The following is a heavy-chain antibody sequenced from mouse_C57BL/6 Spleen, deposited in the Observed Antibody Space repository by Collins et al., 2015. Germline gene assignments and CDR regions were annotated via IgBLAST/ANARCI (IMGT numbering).Heavy chain of an antibody. Sequence: EVQLVESGGGLVQPKGSLKLSCAASGFTFNTYAMHWVCQAPGKGLEWVARIRSKSNNYATYYADSVKDRFTISRDDSQSMLYLQMNSLKTEDTAMYYCVREGRYDDGYAMDYWGQGTSVTVSS. CDR1: GFTFNTYA. D-gene: IGHD2-14*01. CDR2: IRSKSNNYAT. CDR3: VREGRYDDGYAMDY. V-gene: IGHV10-3*03. J-gene: IGHJ4*01.